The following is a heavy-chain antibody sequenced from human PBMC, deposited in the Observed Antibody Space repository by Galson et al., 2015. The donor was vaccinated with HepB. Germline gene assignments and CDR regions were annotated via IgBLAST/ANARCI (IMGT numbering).Heavy chain of an antibody. CDR2: ISGSGGTT. CDR3: ARDMWGGDV. J-gene: IGHJ6*02. V-gene: IGHV3-23*01. CDR1: GFTFSSYA. D-gene: IGHD3-10*01. Sequence: SLRLSCAASGFTFSSYAMSWVRQAPGKGLEWVSAISGSGGTTYYTDSVKGRFTISRDNSKNTLYLQMNSLRAEDTAVYYCARDMWGGDVWGQGTTVTVSS.